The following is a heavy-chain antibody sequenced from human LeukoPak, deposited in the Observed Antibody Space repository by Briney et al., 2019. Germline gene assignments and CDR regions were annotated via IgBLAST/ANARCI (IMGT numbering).Heavy chain of an antibody. CDR3: ARDLAAAGSDYFDY. J-gene: IGHJ4*02. D-gene: IGHD6-13*01. CDR1: GGSISSGDYY. Sequence: SETLSLTCTVSGGSISSGDYYWSWIRQHPGKGLEWIGHIYYSGSTYYNPSLKSRVTISVDTSKNQFSLKLSSVTAADTAVYYCARDLAAAGSDYFDYWGQGTLVTVSS. CDR2: IYYSGST. V-gene: IGHV4-31*03.